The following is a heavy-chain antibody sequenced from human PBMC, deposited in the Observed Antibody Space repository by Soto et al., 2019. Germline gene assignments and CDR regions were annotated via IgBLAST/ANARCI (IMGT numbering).Heavy chain of an antibody. CDR2: INAGGGNT. D-gene: IGHD1-1*01. V-gene: IGHV3-23*01. CDR1: RFTFNTFA. Sequence: VQLLESGGDLVQPGGSLRLSCVTSRFTFNTFAMSWVRQAPGEGLEWVSAINAGGGNTHYADSVKGRFTISRDSSKTTVYLQMNDLRPDDTAVYYCATWHEREHAYDVWGQGTTVTVSS. J-gene: IGHJ3*01. CDR3: ATWHEREHAYDV.